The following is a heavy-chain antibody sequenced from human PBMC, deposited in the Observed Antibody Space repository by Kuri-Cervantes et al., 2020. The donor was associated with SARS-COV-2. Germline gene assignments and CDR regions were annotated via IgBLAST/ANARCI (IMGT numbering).Heavy chain of an antibody. J-gene: IGHJ6*04. CDR1: GFTFSSYA. Sequence: GGSLRLSCAASGFTFSSYAMSWVRQAPGKGLEWVSAISGSGGSTYYADSVKGRFTISRDNSKNTLYLQMNSLRAEDTAVYYCAKDSGYQLHYVYYYYGMDVWGKGTTVTVSS. CDR3: AKDSGYQLHYVYYYYGMDV. CDR2: ISGSGGST. D-gene: IGHD2-2*01. V-gene: IGHV3-23*01.